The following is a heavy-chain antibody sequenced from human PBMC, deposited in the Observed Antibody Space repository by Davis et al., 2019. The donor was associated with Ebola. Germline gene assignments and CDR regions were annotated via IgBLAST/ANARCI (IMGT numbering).Heavy chain of an antibody. CDR2: INSDGSST. CDR1: GFTFSSYW. J-gene: IGHJ4*02. V-gene: IGHV3-74*01. CDR3: AREGYCSGGSCYYFDY. D-gene: IGHD2-15*01. Sequence: HTGGSLRLSCAASGFTFSSYWMHWVRQAPGKGLVWVSRINSDGSSTSYADSVKGRFTISRDNAKNTLYLQMNSLRAEDTAVHYCAREGYCSGGSCYYFDYWGQGTLVTVSS.